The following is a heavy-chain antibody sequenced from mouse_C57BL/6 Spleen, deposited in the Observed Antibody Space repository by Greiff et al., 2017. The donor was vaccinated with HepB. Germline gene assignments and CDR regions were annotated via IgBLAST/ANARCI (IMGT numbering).Heavy chain of an antibody. CDR3: AINYGSSYRGFDY. CDR2: IYPGSGST. CDR1: GYTFTSYW. D-gene: IGHD1-1*01. J-gene: IGHJ2*01. V-gene: IGHV1-55*01. Sequence: QVQLQQSGAELVKPGASVKMSCKASGYTFTSYWITWVKQRPGQGLEWIGDIYPGSGSTNYNEKFKSKATLTVDTSSSTAYMQLSSLTSEDSAVYYCAINYGSSYRGFDYWGQGTTLTVSS.